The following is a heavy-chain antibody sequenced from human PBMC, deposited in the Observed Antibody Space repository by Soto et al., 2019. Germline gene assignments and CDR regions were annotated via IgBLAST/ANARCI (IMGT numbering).Heavy chain of an antibody. V-gene: IGHV4-30-4*01. Sequence: QVQLQESGPGLVKPSQTLSLTCTVSGGSISSGDYYWSWIRQPPGKALEWIGYIYYSGSTYYNPSLKSRVTISVDTSKNQFSLKLSSVTAADTAVYYCARTLGRFLEWFIYGMDVWGQGTTVTVSS. CDR3: ARTLGRFLEWFIYGMDV. D-gene: IGHD3-3*01. CDR1: GGSISSGDYY. J-gene: IGHJ6*02. CDR2: IYYSGST.